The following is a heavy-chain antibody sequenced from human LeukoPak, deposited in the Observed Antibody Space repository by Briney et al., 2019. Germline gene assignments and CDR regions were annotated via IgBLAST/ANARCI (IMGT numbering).Heavy chain of an antibody. CDR3: VKDVGGSYAFDY. CDR2: INDNGGRT. D-gene: IGHD1-26*01. J-gene: IGHJ4*02. V-gene: IGHV3-64D*09. Sequence: PGGSLRLSCSASGFTFSRYAMHWVRQAPGKGLEYVSGINDNGGRTHYGDSVKGRFSISRDNSKNTLHLQMSTLRAEDTALYYCVKDVGGSYAFDYWGQGILVTVGS. CDR1: GFTFSRYA.